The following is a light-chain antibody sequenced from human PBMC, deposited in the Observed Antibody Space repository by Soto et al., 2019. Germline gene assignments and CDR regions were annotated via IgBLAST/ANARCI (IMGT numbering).Light chain of an antibody. Sequence: EIVLTQSPATLSLSPGERDTLSSRASQSVSSYLAWYQQKPSKAPRLLIYDASNRATGIPAKFSSNRSGTIFSLIIFILVPEDFAVYYCQQRSNWPPITFGQGTRLEIK. V-gene: IGKV3-11*01. CDR1: QSVSSY. CDR2: DAS. J-gene: IGKJ5*01. CDR3: QQRSNWPPIT.